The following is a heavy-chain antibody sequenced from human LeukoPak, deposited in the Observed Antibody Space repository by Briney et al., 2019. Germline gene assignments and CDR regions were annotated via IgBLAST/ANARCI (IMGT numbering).Heavy chain of an antibody. D-gene: IGHD5-24*01. CDR2: ISGSGGST. J-gene: IGHJ4*02. CDR1: GFIFSGYA. CDR3: AKDRGYKAAD. V-gene: IGHV3-23*01. Sequence: PGGSLRLSCAASGFIFSGYAMSGVRQAPGKGLECVSAISGSGGSTYYADSVKGRFTISRDNSKNTLYLQMNSLRAEHTAVYYCAKDRGYKAADWGQGTLVTVSS.